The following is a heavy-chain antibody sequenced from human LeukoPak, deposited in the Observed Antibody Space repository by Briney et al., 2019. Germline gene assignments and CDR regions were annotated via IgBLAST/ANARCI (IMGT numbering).Heavy chain of an antibody. CDR2: IYSGGAT. J-gene: IGHJ4*02. V-gene: IGHV3-66*04. Sequence: GGSLRLSCAGSGFPFSSYPISWVRQAPGKGLEWVSIIYSGGATFYADSVKGRFTISRENSKNTLWLQMNSLRAEDTAVYYCARLHYDVLTGPFDYWGQGTLVTVSS. CDR1: GFPFSSYP. D-gene: IGHD3-9*01. CDR3: ARLHYDVLTGPFDY.